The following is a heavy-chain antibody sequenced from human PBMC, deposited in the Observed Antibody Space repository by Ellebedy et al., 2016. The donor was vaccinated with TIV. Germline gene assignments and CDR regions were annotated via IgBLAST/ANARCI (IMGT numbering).Heavy chain of an antibody. CDR3: ARAGGYSGSYYEWFDP. D-gene: IGHD1-26*01. CDR2: ISAYNGNT. Sequence: ASVKVSCXASGYTFTSYGISWVRQAPGQGLEWMGWISAYNGNTNYAQKLQGRVTMTTDTSTSTAYMELRSLRSDDTAVYYCARAGGYSGSYYEWFDPWGQGTLVTVSS. J-gene: IGHJ5*02. V-gene: IGHV1-18*01. CDR1: GYTFTSYG.